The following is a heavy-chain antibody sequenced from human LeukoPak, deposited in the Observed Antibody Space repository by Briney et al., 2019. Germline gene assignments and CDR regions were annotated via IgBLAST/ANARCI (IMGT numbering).Heavy chain of an antibody. D-gene: IGHD6-19*01. CDR1: GFIFRSYG. V-gene: IGHV3-23*05. Sequence: GGSLRLSCAASGFIFRSYGMNWVRQAPGKGLEWVSGIYTNGRDTRYAESVKGRFTISRDNSKNTLYLQMHSLRVEDTAVYYCAKSSGWYAGRSGLDYWGQGTLVTVSS. CDR3: AKSSGWYAGRSGLDY. J-gene: IGHJ4*02. CDR2: IYTNGRDT.